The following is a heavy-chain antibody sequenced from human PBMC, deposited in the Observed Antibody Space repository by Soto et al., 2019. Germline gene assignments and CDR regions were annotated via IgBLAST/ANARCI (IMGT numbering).Heavy chain of an antibody. CDR2: IKSKTDGGTT. Sequence: GGSLRLSCAASGFTFSNAWMNWVRQAPGKGLEWVGRIKSKTDGGTTDYAAPVKGRFTISRDDSKNTLYLQMNSLKTEDTAVYYCTTDITGLRLGELSPDGSDYWGQGTLVTVSS. CDR1: GFTFSNAW. V-gene: IGHV3-15*07. CDR3: TTDITGLRLGELSPDGSDY. J-gene: IGHJ4*02. D-gene: IGHD3-16*02.